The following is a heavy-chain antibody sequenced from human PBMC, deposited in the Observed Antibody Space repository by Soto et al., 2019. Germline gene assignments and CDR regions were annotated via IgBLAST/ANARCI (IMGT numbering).Heavy chain of an antibody. D-gene: IGHD3-10*01. Sequence: VGSLGLSCAASGFTFSSYAMSWVRQAPGKGLEWVSAISGSGGSTYYADSVKGRFTISRDNSKNTLYLQMNSLRAEDTAVYYCAKDFPLGGSGDPGDYWGQGPLVTVSS. J-gene: IGHJ4*02. CDR1: GFTFSSYA. CDR3: AKDFPLGGSGDPGDY. CDR2: ISGSGGST. V-gene: IGHV3-23*01.